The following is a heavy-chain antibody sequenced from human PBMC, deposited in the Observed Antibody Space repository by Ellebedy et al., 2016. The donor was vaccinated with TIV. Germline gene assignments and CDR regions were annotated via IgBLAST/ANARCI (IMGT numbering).Heavy chain of an antibody. D-gene: IGHD3-10*01. CDR1: GFTFSSYA. V-gene: IGHV3-23*01. CDR2: ISISGGST. CDR3: AKGEEYYYCSGSYTWFDP. J-gene: IGHJ5*02. Sequence: GGSLRLSCAASGFTFSSYAMGWVRQAPGKGLEWVSGISISGGSTYYADSVKGRFTISRDNSKNTLYRQMNSLRAEDTAQYYCAKGEEYYYCSGSYTWFDPWGQGTLVTDSS.